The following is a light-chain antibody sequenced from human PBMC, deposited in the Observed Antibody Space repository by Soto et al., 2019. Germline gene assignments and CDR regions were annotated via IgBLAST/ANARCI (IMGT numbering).Light chain of an antibody. CDR3: SSYTTRSSSV. CDR1: SSDVGGYNY. CDR2: EVS. Sequence: QSVLTQPASVSGSPGQPITISCTGTSSDVGGYNYVSWYQQHPGKAPKLMVYEVSNRPSGVSYRFSGSKSGNTASLTISGLQAEDEADYYCSSYTTRSSSVFGTGTKVTVL. J-gene: IGLJ1*01. V-gene: IGLV2-14*01.